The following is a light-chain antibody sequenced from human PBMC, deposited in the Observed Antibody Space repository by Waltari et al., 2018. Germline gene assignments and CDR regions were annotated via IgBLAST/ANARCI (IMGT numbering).Light chain of an antibody. J-gene: IGLJ2*01. CDR3: SSYTSSSTLV. V-gene: IGLV2-14*03. CDR2: DVS. CDR1: GRDGGDDYY. Sequence: SALTQPASVSGSPGPSITISCTRGGRDGGDDYYVSWYQQHPGKAPKLMIYDVSNRPSGVSSRFSGSKSGNTASLTISGLQAEDDADYYCSSYTSSSTLVFGGGTKVTVL.